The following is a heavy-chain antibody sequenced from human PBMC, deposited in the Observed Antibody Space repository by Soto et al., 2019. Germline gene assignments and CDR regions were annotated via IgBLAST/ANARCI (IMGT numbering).Heavy chain of an antibody. D-gene: IGHD2-2*01. CDR3: VRDGPSSLTSYFDY. CDR2: VSFDGSLK. Sequence: PGGSLRLSCVASEVIFSNSAMHWVRQAPGKGLEWVAVVSFDGSLKYYADSVEGRFTISRDSSKNTLYLQMNSLRPEDTAVYYCVRDGPSSLTSYFDYWGQGTLVTVSS. V-gene: IGHV3-30*04. CDR1: EVIFSNSA. J-gene: IGHJ4*02.